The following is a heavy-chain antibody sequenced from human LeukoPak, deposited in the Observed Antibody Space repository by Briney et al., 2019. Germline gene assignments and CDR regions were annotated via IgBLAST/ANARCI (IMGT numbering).Heavy chain of an antibody. J-gene: IGHJ4*01. CDR1: EFTFSSYA. V-gene: IGHV3-23*01. Sequence: PGGSLRLSCAASEFTFSSYAMSWVRQAPGKGLEWVSTLSGSGITTYYADSVKGRFTISRDNSKNTLYLQMNSLRAEDTAVYYCAKGVYSSGWSYFDYWGHGTLVTVSS. D-gene: IGHD6-19*01. CDR2: LSGSGITT. CDR3: AKGVYSSGWSYFDY.